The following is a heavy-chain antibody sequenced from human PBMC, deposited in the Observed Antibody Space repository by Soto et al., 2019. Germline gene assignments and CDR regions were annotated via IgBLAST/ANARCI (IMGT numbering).Heavy chain of an antibody. CDR3: ARATIVLVPAAMVSHWFDP. V-gene: IGHV4-30-4*01. Sequence: QVQLQESGPGLVKPSQTLSLTCTVSGGSISSGDYYWSWIRQPPGKGLEWIGYIYSSGSTYYNPSRKRRVTISVATSKTPFSLRLSSVTAADTAVYYCARATIVLVPAAMVSHWFDPWGQGTLVTVSS. J-gene: IGHJ5*02. CDR2: IYSSGST. D-gene: IGHD2-2*01. CDR1: GGSISSGDYY.